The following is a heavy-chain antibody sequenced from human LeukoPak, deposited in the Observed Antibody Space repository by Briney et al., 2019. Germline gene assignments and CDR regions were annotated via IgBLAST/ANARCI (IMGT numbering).Heavy chain of an antibody. J-gene: IGHJ5*02. D-gene: IGHD5-12*01. CDR3: ARNLQGYGGGGEGRRFDP. Sequence: PGGSLRLSCAASGFTVSSNYMSWVRQAPGKGLEWVSVIYSGGSTYYADSVKGRFTISRDNSKNTLYLQMNSLRAEDTAVYYCARNLQGYGGGGEGRRFDPWGQGTLVTVSS. CDR2: IYSGGST. CDR1: GFTVSSNY. V-gene: IGHV3-53*01.